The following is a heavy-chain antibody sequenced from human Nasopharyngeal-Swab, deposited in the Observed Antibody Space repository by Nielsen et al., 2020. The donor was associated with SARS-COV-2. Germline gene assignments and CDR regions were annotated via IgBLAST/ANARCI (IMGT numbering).Heavy chain of an antibody. CDR3: ARGDYSSSWDRSYYGMDV. CDR2: INPNSGGT. V-gene: IGHV1-2*06. J-gene: IGHJ6*02. Sequence: WVRQAPGQGLEWMGRINPNSGGTNYAQKFQGRVTMTRDTSTSTVYMELNSLRSEDTAVYYCARGDYSSSWDRSYYGMDVWGQGTTVTVSS. D-gene: IGHD6-13*01.